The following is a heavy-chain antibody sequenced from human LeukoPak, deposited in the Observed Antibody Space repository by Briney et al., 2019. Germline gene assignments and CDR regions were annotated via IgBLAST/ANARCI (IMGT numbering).Heavy chain of an antibody. D-gene: IGHD3-9*01. V-gene: IGHV4-61*02. J-gene: IGHJ4*02. CDR2: IYTSGST. CDR1: GGSISSGSYY. Sequence: SETLSLTCTVSGGSISSGSYYWSWIRQPAGKGLEWIGRIYTSGSTNYNPSLKSRVTISVDTSKNQFSLKLSSVTAADTAVYYCARGYFDWLPDYWGQGTLVTVSS. CDR3: ARGYFDWLPDY.